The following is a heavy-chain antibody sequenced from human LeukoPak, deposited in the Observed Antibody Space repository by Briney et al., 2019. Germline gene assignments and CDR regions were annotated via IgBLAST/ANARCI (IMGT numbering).Heavy chain of an antibody. CDR2: INPNSGCT. Sequence: ASVKVSXKAXGYTXTGYYMHWVRQAPGQGLEWMGWINPNSGCTNYAQKFQGRVTMTRDTSISTAYMGLSRLRSDDTAVYYCARGVDYWGQGTLVTVSS. V-gene: IGHV1-2*02. J-gene: IGHJ4*02. CDR3: ARGVDY. CDR1: GYTXTGYY.